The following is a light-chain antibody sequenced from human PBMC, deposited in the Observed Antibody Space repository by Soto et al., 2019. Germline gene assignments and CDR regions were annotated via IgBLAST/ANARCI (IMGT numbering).Light chain of an antibody. CDR2: AAS. V-gene: IGKV1-39*01. J-gene: IGKJ1*01. CDR1: QIISSY. CDR3: QQYYSFPWT. Sequence: DIQMTQSPSTLSASVGDRVTITCRASQIISSYLYWYQQKPGQAPKLLIYAASTLQSGVPSRFSGSGSGTDFTLTISCLQSEDFATYYCQQYYSFPWTFGQGTKVDIK.